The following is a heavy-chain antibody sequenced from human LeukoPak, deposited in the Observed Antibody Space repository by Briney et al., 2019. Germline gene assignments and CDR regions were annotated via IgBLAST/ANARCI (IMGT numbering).Heavy chain of an antibody. V-gene: IGHV4-30-4*08. J-gene: IGHJ4*02. Sequence: SQTLSPTCTVSGGSISSGDYYWRWIRQPPGKGLEWIGYIYYSGSTYYNPSLKSRVTISVDTSKNQFSLKLSSVTAADTAVYYCAREVRTIFGVVQKDDYWGQGTLVTVSS. CDR3: AREVRTIFGVVQKDDY. CDR2: IYYSGST. D-gene: IGHD3-3*01. CDR1: GGSISSGDYY.